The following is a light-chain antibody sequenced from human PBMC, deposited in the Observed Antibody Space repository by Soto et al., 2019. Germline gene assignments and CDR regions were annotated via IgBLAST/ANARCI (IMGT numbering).Light chain of an antibody. CDR2: GAS. Sequence: EVALTQSPATLSVSPGERATLSCRASQSITNNLAWYQQKPGQAPRLLIYGASTRATGIPARFSGSGSGTEFTLTISSLQSEDFAVYACQHYNDRPLTFGGGTKVDIK. CDR3: QHYNDRPLT. V-gene: IGKV3-15*01. J-gene: IGKJ4*01. CDR1: QSITNN.